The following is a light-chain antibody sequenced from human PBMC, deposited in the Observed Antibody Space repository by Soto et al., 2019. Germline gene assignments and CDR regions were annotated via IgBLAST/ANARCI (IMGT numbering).Light chain of an antibody. CDR3: QQYYTTPWT. CDR1: QSVLYSSNNKNY. J-gene: IGKJ1*01. V-gene: IGKV4-1*01. CDR2: WAS. Sequence: DIVMTQSPDSLAVSLGEWATIYRKSSQSVLYSSNNKNYLAWYQQKPVQPPKALIYWASTRESGVPDRFSGSGSGTDFTLTISSLQAEDVAVYYCQQYYTTPWTFGQGTKVDI.